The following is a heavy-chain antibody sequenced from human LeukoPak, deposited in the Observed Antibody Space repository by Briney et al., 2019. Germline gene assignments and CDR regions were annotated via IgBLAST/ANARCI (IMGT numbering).Heavy chain of an antibody. CDR1: GGTFSSYA. V-gene: IGHV1-69*13. J-gene: IGHJ6*02. Sequence: SVKVSCKASGGTFSSYAISWVRQAPGQGLEWMGGIIPIFGTANYAQKFQGRVTITADESTSTAYMELSSLRSEDTAVYYCASSHCSGGSCYSYYYYGMDVWGQGTTVTVSS. CDR2: IIPIFGTA. D-gene: IGHD2-15*01. CDR3: ASSHCSGGSCYSYYYYGMDV.